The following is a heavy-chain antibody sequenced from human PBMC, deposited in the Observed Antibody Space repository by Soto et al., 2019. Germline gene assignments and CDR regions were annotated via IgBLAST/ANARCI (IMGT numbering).Heavy chain of an antibody. J-gene: IGHJ4*02. CDR1: GYTFTTYY. CDR3: GRDGGYQRFDY. Sequence: QVQLVQSGAKVKKPGASVKVSCKASGYTFTTYYIHWVRQAPGQGLEWMGIINPSGGNITYAQKFQGRVTMTRDTSTSTVYMELSSLRSEDTAVYYCGRDGGYQRFDYWGQGALVTVSP. V-gene: IGHV1-46*03. D-gene: IGHD2-2*01. CDR2: INPSGGNI.